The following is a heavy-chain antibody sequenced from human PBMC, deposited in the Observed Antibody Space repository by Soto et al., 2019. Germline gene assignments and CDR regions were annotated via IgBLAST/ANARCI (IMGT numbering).Heavy chain of an antibody. D-gene: IGHD6-19*01. J-gene: IGHJ3*02. CDR3: ARDGQWLVRNAFDI. CDR1: GYTFTGYY. CDR2: INPNSGGT. V-gene: IGHV1-2*04. Sequence: QVQLVQSGAEVKKPGASVKVSCKASGYTFTGYYMHWVRQAPGQGLEWMGWINPNSGGTNYAQKVQGWVTMTRDTSISTAYMELSRLRSDDTAVYYCARDGQWLVRNAFDIWGQGTMVTVSS.